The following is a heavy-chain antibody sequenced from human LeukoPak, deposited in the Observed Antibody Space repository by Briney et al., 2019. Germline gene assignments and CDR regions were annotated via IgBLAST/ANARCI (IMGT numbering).Heavy chain of an antibody. Sequence: ASVKVSCKASGYTFTGHYMHWVRQAPGQGLEWMGWIIPKSGGTNFAQKFQGRVTMTRDTSNNTVYLDLRSLRPDDTATYYCARDWGSVARTAGDYWGQGTLVIVSS. D-gene: IGHD6-19*01. CDR2: IIPKSGGT. V-gene: IGHV1-2*02. J-gene: IGHJ4*02. CDR3: ARDWGSVARTAGDY. CDR1: GYTFTGHY.